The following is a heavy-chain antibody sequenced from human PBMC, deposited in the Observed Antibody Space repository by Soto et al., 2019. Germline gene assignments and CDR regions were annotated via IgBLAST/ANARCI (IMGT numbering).Heavy chain of an antibody. Sequence: ASVKVSCKASGYTFTSYDINWVRQATGQGLEWMGWMNPNSGNTGYAQKFQGRVTITADKSTSTAYMELSSLRSEDTAVYYCARDDSSIPPWGQGTLVTVSS. CDR2: MNPNSGNT. V-gene: IGHV1-8*01. CDR3: ARDDSSIPP. D-gene: IGHD3-22*01. CDR1: GYTFTSYD. J-gene: IGHJ5*02.